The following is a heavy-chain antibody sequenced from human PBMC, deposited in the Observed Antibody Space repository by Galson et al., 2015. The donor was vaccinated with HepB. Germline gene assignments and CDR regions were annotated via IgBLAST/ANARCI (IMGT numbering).Heavy chain of an antibody. CDR1: GFPFPAYA. CDR3: ATVAWVINPVFDG. V-gene: IGHV3-30-3*02. D-gene: IGHD2-21*01. J-gene: IGHJ3*01. CDR2: ISDHGNRT. Sequence: SLRLSCAASGFPFPAYAMHWVRQTPGKGLDWVATISDHGNRTNYGDSVKGRLTISRDKSKDTLYPQMNSLKPEDTAVYYCATVAWVINPVFDGCGQGTTVFVS.